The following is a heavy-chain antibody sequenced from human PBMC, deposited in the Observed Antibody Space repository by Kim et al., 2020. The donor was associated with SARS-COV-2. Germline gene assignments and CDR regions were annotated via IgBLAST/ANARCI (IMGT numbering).Heavy chain of an antibody. CDR1: GFTFSSYW. J-gene: IGHJ6*02. D-gene: IGHD2-2*02. V-gene: IGHV3-74*01. CDR2: INSDGSST. Sequence: GGSLRLSCAASGFTFSSYWMHWVRQAPGKGLVWVSRINSDGSSTSYADSVKGRFTISRDNAKNTLYLQMNSLRAEDTAVYYCATSSLGYCSSTSCYRYYYYYGMDVWGQGTTVTVSS. CDR3: ATSSLGYCSSTSCYRYYYYYGMDV.